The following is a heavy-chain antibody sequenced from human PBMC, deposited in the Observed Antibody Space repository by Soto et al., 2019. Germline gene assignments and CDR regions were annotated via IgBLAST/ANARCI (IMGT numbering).Heavy chain of an antibody. CDR3: AKIYGGNAAIDY. Sequence: QVQLVESGGGVVQPGRSLRLSCAAPGFTFSSYGMHWVRQAPGKGLEWVAVISYDGSNKYYADSVKGRFTISRDNSKNTLYLQMNSLRAEDTAVYYCAKIYGGNAAIDYWGQGTLVTVSS. V-gene: IGHV3-30*18. CDR1: GFTFSSYG. J-gene: IGHJ4*02. D-gene: IGHD4-17*01. CDR2: ISYDGSNK.